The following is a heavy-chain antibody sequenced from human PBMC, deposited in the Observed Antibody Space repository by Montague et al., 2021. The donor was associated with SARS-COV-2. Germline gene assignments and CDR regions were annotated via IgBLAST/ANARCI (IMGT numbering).Heavy chain of an antibody. CDR1: GGSISSYY. CDR3: ARGFDY. Sequence: SETLSLTCTVSGGSISSYYWSWIRQPPGKRLEWIAYINYSGSTNYNPSLNSRVTISVDTSKNQFSLKLSSVTAAETAVYYCARGFDYWGQGTLVTVSS. J-gene: IGHJ4*02. CDR2: INYSGST. V-gene: IGHV4-59*01.